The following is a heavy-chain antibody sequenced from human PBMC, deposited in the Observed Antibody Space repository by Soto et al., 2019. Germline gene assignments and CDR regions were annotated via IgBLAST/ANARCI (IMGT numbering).Heavy chain of an antibody. CDR3: AGDRQVGRGAVAYFFGMDV. CDR1: GYIFNTYV. Sequence: QVQLVQSGGELKKPGASVKVSCKASGYIFNTYVFSWVRQGPGQGLEWMGWVNTYNGNTHYAQRLQGIVTMTTEPATNTSYMELRSLTSDDTAVYYCAGDRQVGRGAVAYFFGMDVLGQGTRVTVSS. CDR2: VNTYNGNT. D-gene: IGHD1-26*01. V-gene: IGHV1-18*01. J-gene: IGHJ6*02.